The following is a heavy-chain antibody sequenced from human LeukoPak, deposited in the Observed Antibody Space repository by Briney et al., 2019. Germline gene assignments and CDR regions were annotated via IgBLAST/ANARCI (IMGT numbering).Heavy chain of an antibody. CDR1: GFTFSTSG. D-gene: IGHD3-22*01. J-gene: IGHJ4*02. CDR3: ATGGYYYDSSGYYYY. CDR2: IRSDGSNK. V-gene: IGHV3-30*02. Sequence: GGSLRLSCAASGFTFSTSGMHWVRQAPGKGLEWVAFIRSDGSNKYYADSVKGRFTISRDNSKNTLYLQMNSLRAEDTAVYYCATGGYYYDSSGYYYYWGQGTLVTVSS.